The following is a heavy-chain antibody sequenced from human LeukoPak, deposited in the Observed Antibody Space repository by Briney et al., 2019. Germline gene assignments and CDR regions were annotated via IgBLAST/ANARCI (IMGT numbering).Heavy chain of an antibody. Sequence: GSLILSCACSGFTVSSNYMGWVRPAPGKGLEGVAGIYSGGSTYYADSVKGRFTISRDNPKNTLYLQMNSLRAEDTAVYYCARGLSAAASRNYFDYWGQGTLVTVSS. CDR3: ARGLSAAASRNYFDY. D-gene: IGHD6-13*01. CDR1: GFTVSSNY. CDR2: IYSGGST. J-gene: IGHJ4*02. V-gene: IGHV3-53*01.